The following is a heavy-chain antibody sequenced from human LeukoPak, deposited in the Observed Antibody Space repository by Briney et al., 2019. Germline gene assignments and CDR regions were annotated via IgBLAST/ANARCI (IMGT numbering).Heavy chain of an antibody. CDR1: GFTFSSYE. Sequence: GGSLRLSCAASGFTFSSYEMNWVRQAPGKGLEWVSYISSSGSTIYYADSVKGRFTISRDNAKNSLYLQMYSLRAEDTAVYYCATNGYIVVVPAAMESINEDYWGQGTLVTVSS. D-gene: IGHD2-2*01. V-gene: IGHV3-48*03. CDR3: ATNGYIVVVPAAMESINEDY. J-gene: IGHJ4*02. CDR2: ISSSGSTI.